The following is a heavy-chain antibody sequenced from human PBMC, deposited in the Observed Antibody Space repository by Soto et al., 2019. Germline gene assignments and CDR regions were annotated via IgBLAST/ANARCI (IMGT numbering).Heavy chain of an antibody. CDR3: AKEELMVRGTTPNFDY. D-gene: IGHD3-10*01. V-gene: IGHV3-30*18. CDR1: GFTFSSYG. CDR2: ISYDGSNK. J-gene: IGHJ4*02. Sequence: VGSLRLSCAASGFTFSSYGMHWVRQAPGKGLEWVAVISYDGSNKYYADSVKGRFTISRDNSKNTLYLQMNSLRAEDTAVYYCAKEELMVRGTTPNFDYWGQGTLVTVSS.